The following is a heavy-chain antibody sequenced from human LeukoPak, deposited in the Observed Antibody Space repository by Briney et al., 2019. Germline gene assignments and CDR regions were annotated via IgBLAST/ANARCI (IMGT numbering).Heavy chain of an antibody. CDR3: ARSYSSRGMDV. CDR2: IYPGDSDT. V-gene: IGHV5-51*01. CDR1: GYTFTSYG. D-gene: IGHD5-18*01. J-gene: IGHJ6*02. Sequence: TVSCKASGYTFTSYGISWVRQMPGKGLEWMGIIYPGDSDTRYSPSFQGQVTISADKSISTAYLQWSSLKASDTAMYYCARSYSSRGMDVWGQGTTVTVSS.